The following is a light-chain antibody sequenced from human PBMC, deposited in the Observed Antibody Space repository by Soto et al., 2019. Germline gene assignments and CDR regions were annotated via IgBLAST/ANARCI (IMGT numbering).Light chain of an antibody. V-gene: IGKV1-5*03. CDR1: QSISTW. CDR3: QQYNRYRT. J-gene: IGKJ1*01. Sequence: DIQMTQSPSTLSASVGDRVTITCRASQSISTWLAWYQHKPGKAPKLLIYKASNLESGVPSRFSGSGSGTEFTLNISSLQPDDFATYYCQQYNRYRTFGQGTKVEIK. CDR2: KAS.